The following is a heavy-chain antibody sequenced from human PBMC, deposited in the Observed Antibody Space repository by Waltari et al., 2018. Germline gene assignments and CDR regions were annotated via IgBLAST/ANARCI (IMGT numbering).Heavy chain of an antibody. CDR1: GGSFSGYY. CDR2: SNHSGST. CDR3: ARIQVGGTVMNYYYYGMDV. Sequence: QVQLQQWGAGLFKPSETLSLTCAVYGGSFSGYYWRCIRQPPGTGLEWIGESNHSGSTNYNPSLKSRVTISVDTSKNQFSLKLSSVTAADTAVYYCARIQVGGTVMNYYYYGMDVWGQGTTVTVSS. V-gene: IGHV4-34*01. D-gene: IGHD4-4*01. J-gene: IGHJ6*02.